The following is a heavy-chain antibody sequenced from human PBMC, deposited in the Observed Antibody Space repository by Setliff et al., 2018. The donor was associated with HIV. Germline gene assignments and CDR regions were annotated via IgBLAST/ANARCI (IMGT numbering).Heavy chain of an antibody. CDR1: GYNFSSNG. CDR3: ARVSRSGWFFDW. Sequence: ASVKVSCKASGYNFSSNGISWVRQAPVQGLEWMGWISSYNGNTKYAQKVQDRVTMTKDTSTSTAYMELRSLRSDDTAVYYCARVSRSGWFFDWWGQGSLVTV. D-gene: IGHD6-19*01. CDR2: ISSYNGNT. J-gene: IGHJ4*02. V-gene: IGHV1-18*01.